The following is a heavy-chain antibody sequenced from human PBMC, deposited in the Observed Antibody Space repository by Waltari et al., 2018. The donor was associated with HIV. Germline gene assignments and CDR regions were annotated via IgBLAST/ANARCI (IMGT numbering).Heavy chain of an antibody. Sequence: QVQLVQSGAEVKKPGASVKVSCKASGYTFTGYYIHWLRQAPGQGLEWMGWINPNSGGTYYAQNFQGRVTMTRDTSISTAYMELSRLRSDDTAVYYCATPSYDSSGYYSAGSEFDYWGQGTLVTVSS. V-gene: IGHV1-2*02. J-gene: IGHJ4*02. CDR3: ATPSYDSSGYYSAGSEFDY. D-gene: IGHD3-22*01. CDR1: GYTFTGYY. CDR2: INPNSGGT.